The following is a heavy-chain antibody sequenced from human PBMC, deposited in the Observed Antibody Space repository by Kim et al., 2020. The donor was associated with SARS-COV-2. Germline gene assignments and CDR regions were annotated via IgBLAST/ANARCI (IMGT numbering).Heavy chain of an antibody. CDR2: INHSGST. J-gene: IGHJ6*03. V-gene: IGHV4-34*01. Sequence: SETLSLTCAVYGGSFSGYYWSWIRQPPGKGLGWIGEINHSGSTNYNPSLKSRVTISVDTSKNQFSLKLSSVTAADTAVYYCARLVGYYGGYMDVWGKGTTVTVSS. CDR1: GGSFSGYY. CDR3: ARLVGYYGGYMDV. D-gene: IGHD1-26*01.